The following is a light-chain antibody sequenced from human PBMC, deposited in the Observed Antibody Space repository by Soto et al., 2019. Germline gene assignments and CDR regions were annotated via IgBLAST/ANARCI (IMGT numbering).Light chain of an antibody. CDR1: SSDVGGYNY. V-gene: IGLV2-14*01. CDR2: EVS. Sequence: QPVLTQPASVSGSPGQSITISCTGTSSDVGGYNYVSWYQQHPGKAPKLMIYEVSNRPSGVSNRFSGSKSGNTASLTSSGLQAEDEADYYCSSYTSISTAVFGTGTKLTVL. J-gene: IGLJ1*01. CDR3: SSYTSISTAV.